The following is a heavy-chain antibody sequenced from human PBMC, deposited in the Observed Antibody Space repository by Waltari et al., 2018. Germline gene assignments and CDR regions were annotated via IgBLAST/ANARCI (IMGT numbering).Heavy chain of an antibody. CDR2: MNKDGSER. V-gene: IGHV3-7*01. CDR3: ARDSPDKHWKFFGNDH. J-gene: IGHJ4*02. D-gene: IGHD1-1*01. Sequence: EVQLVESGGGLAHPGGSLTLSCVGSGFTLRNSWMTWVRQAPGKGLEWVATMNKDGSERYYVDSVRGRFIISKDDAKNSLSLEMNILAVEDTAIYYCARDSPDKHWKFFGNDHWGQGTLVNVSP. CDR1: GFTLRNSW.